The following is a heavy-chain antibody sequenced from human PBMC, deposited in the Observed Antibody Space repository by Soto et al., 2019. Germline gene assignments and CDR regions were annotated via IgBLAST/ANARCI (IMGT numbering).Heavy chain of an antibody. Sequence: QVTLKESGPVLVNPTETLTLTCTVSGFSLSNARMGVSWIRQPPGKALEWLAHIFSNDEKSYSTSLKSRLTISKDTSKSQVVLTMTNMDPVDTATYYCARINEWPTSGAFDIWGQGTMVTVSS. J-gene: IGHJ3*02. V-gene: IGHV2-26*01. CDR2: IFSNDEK. D-gene: IGHD1-1*01. CDR1: GFSLSNARMG. CDR3: ARINEWPTSGAFDI.